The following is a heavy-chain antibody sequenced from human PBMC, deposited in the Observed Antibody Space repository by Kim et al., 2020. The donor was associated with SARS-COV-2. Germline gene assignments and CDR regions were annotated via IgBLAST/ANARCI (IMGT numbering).Heavy chain of an antibody. Sequence: GGSLRLSCAASGFTFSSYGMHWVRQAPGKGLEWVAVIWYDGSNKYYADSVKGRFTISRDNSKNTLYLQMNSLRAEDTAVYYCARDLRIQLWPNYYMDVWGKETTVTVPS. D-gene: IGHD5-18*01. CDR3: ARDLRIQLWPNYYMDV. CDR1: GFTFSSYG. J-gene: IGHJ6*03. V-gene: IGHV3-33*01. CDR2: IWYDGSNK.